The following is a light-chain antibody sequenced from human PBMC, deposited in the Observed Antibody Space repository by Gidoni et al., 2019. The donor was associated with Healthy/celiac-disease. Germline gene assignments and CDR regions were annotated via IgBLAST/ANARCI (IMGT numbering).Light chain of an antibody. CDR3: QQYGSSSFT. Sequence: EIVLTQSPGTLSLSPGERATLSCRASQSVSSNYLAWYQQKPGQAPRLLIYGASSRATSIPDRFSGSGSGADFPLTISRLEPEDFAVYYCQQYGSSSFTFGPGTKVDIK. J-gene: IGKJ3*01. CDR2: GAS. CDR1: QSVSSNY. V-gene: IGKV3-20*01.